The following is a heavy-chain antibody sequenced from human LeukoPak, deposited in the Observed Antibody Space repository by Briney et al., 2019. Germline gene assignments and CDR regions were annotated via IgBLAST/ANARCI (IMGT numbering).Heavy chain of an antibody. J-gene: IGHJ4*02. V-gene: IGHV3-30-3*01. CDR3: ARDLSYYYDSSGYSDY. CDR1: GFTFSSYA. D-gene: IGHD3-22*01. CDR2: ISYDGSNK. Sequence: PGRSLRLSCAASGFTFSSYAMHWVRQAPGKGLEWVAVISYDGSNKYYADSVKGRFTISRDNSKNTLYLQMNSLRAEDTAVYYCARDLSYYYDSSGYSDYWGQGTLVTVSS.